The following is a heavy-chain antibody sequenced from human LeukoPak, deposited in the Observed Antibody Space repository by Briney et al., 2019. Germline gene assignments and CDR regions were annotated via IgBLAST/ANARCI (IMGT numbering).Heavy chain of an antibody. Sequence: SETLSDSPTLSVDSPSNAYGCGVWHSPREEVEWIGYMYNRGSPIYNPSLKSRVTISTDTSKNQFSLRLTSVTAADTAVYYCARAEKAVTGTLDSWGQGTLITVSS. J-gene: IGHJ4*02. D-gene: IGHD6-19*01. CDR1: VDSPSNAY. CDR2: MYNRGSP. V-gene: IGHV4-59*01. CDR3: ARAEKAVTGTLDS.